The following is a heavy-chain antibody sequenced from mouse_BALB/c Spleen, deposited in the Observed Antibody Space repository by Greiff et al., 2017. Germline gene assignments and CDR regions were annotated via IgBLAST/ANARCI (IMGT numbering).Heavy chain of an antibody. Sequence: QVQLKESGAELVRPGTSVKMSCKASGYTFTSYWMHWVKQRPGQGLEWIGEINPSNGRTNYNEKFKSKATLTVDKSSNTAYMQHSSLTSEDSAVYYCARLGAEYAIDYWGQGTTLTVSS. J-gene: IGHJ4*01. V-gene: IGHV1S81*02. CDR1: GYTFTSYW. CDR3: ARLGAEYAIDY. D-gene: IGHD5-1*01. CDR2: INPSNGRT.